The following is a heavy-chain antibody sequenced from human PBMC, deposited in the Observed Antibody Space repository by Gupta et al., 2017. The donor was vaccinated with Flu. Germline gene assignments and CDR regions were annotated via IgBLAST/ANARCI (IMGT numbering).Heavy chain of an antibody. V-gene: IGHV3-33*01. CDR2: IWYDGSNK. Sequence: QVQLVESGGGVVQPGRSLRLSCAASGFTFPTYGMHWVRQAPGKGLEWVAVIWYDGSNKYYADSVKGRFTTSRDNSKNTLYLQMNSLRAEDTAVYYCARDFNDILTGYYPGFDYWGQGTLVTVSS. CDR3: ARDFNDILTGYYPGFDY. D-gene: IGHD3-9*01. CDR1: GFTFPTYG. J-gene: IGHJ4*02.